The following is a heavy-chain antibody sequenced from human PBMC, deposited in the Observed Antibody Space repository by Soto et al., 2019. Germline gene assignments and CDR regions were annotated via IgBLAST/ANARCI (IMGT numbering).Heavy chain of an antibody. V-gene: IGHV1-69*06. CDR1: GGSISGYA. Sequence: FSVKGSRKASGGSISGYANCWVRQAPGQGLEWMGGNIPIFGSINYAQKFQGRVTLTADKSTSTGYMELSGLRSEDTAVYYCATSLVGPTTLDAFDIWGQGTMVTGS. J-gene: IGHJ3*02. D-gene: IGHD1-26*01. CDR3: ATSLVGPTTLDAFDI. CDR2: NIPIFGSI.